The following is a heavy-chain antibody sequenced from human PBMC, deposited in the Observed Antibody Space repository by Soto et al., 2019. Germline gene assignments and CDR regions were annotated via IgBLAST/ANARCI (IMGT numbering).Heavy chain of an antibody. CDR1: GFSFSNYG. CDR2: IYYDGSNK. D-gene: IGHD1-26*01. Sequence: QVQLVESGGGVVQPGRSLRLSCAASGFSFSNYGMHWVRQAPGKGLEWVAAIYYDGSNKEYADSVKGRFTISRDNSKXXXXXXXXXXXXXXXXXXXXXXDATSGSYSRFDDWGQGNLVTVSS. V-gene: IGHV3-33*01. CDR3: XXDATSGSYSRFDD. J-gene: IGHJ4*02.